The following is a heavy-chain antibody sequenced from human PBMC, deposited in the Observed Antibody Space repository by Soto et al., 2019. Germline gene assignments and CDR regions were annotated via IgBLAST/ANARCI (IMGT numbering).Heavy chain of an antibody. D-gene: IGHD2-15*01. J-gene: IGHJ5*02. CDR1: RATFSTYT. V-gene: IGHV1-69*02. CDR2: IIPMLNIP. Sequence: QVQLMQSGAEVRKPGSSVKVSCKTSRATFSTYTLSWVRQAPGQGLEWMGRIIPMLNIPNYAQKFQDRVTFTADKATSTAYMEVGSLRSEDTAIYFCATSGGPWGQGTLITVSS. CDR3: ATSGGP.